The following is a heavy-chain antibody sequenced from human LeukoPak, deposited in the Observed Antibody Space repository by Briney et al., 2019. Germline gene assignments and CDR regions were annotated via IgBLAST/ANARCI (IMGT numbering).Heavy chain of an antibody. D-gene: IGHD1-26*01. CDR2: INAGNGNT. J-gene: IGHJ4*02. CDR3: AREDWELLLPGD. Sequence: ASVKVSCKASGYTFTSYAMHWVRQAPGQRLEWMGWINAGNGNTKYSQKFQGRVTITRDTSASTAYMELSSLRSEDTAVYYCAREDWELLLPGDWGQGTLVTVSS. V-gene: IGHV1-3*01. CDR1: GYTFTSYA.